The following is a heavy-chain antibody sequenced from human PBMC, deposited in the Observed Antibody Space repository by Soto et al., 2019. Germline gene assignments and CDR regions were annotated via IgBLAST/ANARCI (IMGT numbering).Heavy chain of an antibody. V-gene: IGHV1-24*01. CDR3: ATTQRGYSGYDRSYYYYMDV. D-gene: IGHD5-12*01. J-gene: IGHJ6*03. Sequence: ASVKVSCKVSGYTLTELSMHWVRQAPGKGLEWMGGFDPEDGETIYAQKFQGRVTMTEDTSTDTAYMELSSLRSEDTAVYYCATTQRGYSGYDRSYYYYMDVWGKGTTVTVSS. CDR2: FDPEDGET. CDR1: GYTLTELS.